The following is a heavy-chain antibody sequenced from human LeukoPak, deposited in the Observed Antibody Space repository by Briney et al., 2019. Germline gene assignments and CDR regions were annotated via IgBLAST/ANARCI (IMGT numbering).Heavy chain of an antibody. D-gene: IGHD5-18*01. V-gene: IGHV1-69*04. CDR2: IIPILGIA. CDR1: GGTFSSYA. CDR3: ASGYSYGYVGYYFDY. Sequence: SVKVSCKASGGTFSSYAISWVRQAPGEGLEWMGRIIPILGIANYAQKFQGRVTITADKSTSTAYMELSSLRSEDTAVYYCASGYSYGYVGYYFDYWGQGTLVTVSS. J-gene: IGHJ4*02.